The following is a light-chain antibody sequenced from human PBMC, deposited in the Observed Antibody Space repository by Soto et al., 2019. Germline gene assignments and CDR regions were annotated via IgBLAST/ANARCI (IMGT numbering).Light chain of an antibody. CDR2: VAS. Sequence: EIQRTQSPASLSASAGERATVACWASQSVSRYLNWYQQKPGQAPSLLIYVASNLQSDVPARFSGSGSGTDFTLAISSLEPEDFAMYYCQQSCSSPLTFGQGTRVDIK. CDR1: QSVSRY. J-gene: IGKJ1*01. CDR3: QQSCSSPLT. V-gene: IGKV1-39*01.